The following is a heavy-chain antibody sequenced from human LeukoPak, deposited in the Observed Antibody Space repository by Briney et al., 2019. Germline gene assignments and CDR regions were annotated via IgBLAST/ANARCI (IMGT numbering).Heavy chain of an antibody. D-gene: IGHD6-13*01. V-gene: IGHV1-69*13. J-gene: IGHJ5*02. CDR2: IIPIFGTA. CDR3: ARDQGGIAAAASGLWFDP. CDR1: GGTFSSYA. Sequence: GASVKVSCKASGGTFSSYAISWVRQAPGQGLEWMGGIIPIFGTANYAQKFQGRVTITADESTSTAYVELSSLRSEDTAVYYCARDQGGIAAAASGLWFDPWGQGTLVTVSS.